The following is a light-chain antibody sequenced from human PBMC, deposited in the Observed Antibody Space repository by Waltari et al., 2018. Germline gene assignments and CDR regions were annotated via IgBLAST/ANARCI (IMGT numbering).Light chain of an antibody. Sequence: QPVLTQPPSSSASPGDSARLTCTLPSDLNFGNFILYWYQPKPGSPPRFPLYDKSDSEKAQGSGVPSRFSGSKDASANAGILVISGLQSEDEADYYCMFWPNNVWVFGGGTKLTVL. CDR2: DKSDSEK. V-gene: IGLV5-37*01. CDR3: MFWPNNVWV. J-gene: IGLJ3*02. CDR1: SDLNFGNFI.